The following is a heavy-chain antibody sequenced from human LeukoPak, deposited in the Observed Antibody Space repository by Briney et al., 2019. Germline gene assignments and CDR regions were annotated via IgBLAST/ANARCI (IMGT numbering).Heavy chain of an antibody. Sequence: PSETLSLTCTVSGGSISSYYWSWIRQPPGKGLEWIGYIYYSGSTNYNPSLKSRVTISVDTSKNQFSLKLSSVTAADTAVYYCASLLLWFGDDTFDIWGQGTMVTVSS. V-gene: IGHV4-59*01. CDR3: ASLLLWFGDDTFDI. J-gene: IGHJ3*02. CDR2: IYYSGST. D-gene: IGHD3-10*01. CDR1: GGSISSYY.